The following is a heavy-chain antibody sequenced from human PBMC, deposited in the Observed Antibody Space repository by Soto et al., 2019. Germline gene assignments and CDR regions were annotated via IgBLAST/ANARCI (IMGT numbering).Heavy chain of an antibody. CDR2: IIPIFGTA. D-gene: IGHD3-22*01. V-gene: IGHV1-69*12. Sequence: QVQLVQSGAEVKKPGSSVKVSCKASGGTFSSYAISWVRQAPGQGLEWMGEIIPIFGTANYAQKFQGRVTLTADESTSTAYMELSSLRSEDRAVYYCARDRGPSSGYYPYWFDPWGQGTLVTVSS. CDR3: ARDRGPSSGYYPYWFDP. J-gene: IGHJ5*02. CDR1: GGTFSSYA.